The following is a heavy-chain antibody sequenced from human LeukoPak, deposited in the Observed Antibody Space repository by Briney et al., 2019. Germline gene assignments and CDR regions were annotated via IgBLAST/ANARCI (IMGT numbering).Heavy chain of an antibody. CDR2: ISYSGNT. Sequence: SETLSLTCAVYGGSFSDYHWGWVRQPPGKGLEWIGTISYSGNTDYNPSLRSRVTISVDTSNNQFSLRLGSVTAADTAVYHCARHCCSGPAKRVFDIWGQGTMVTVSS. CDR3: ARHCCSGPAKRVFDI. J-gene: IGHJ3*02. CDR1: GGSFSDYH. D-gene: IGHD2-15*01. V-gene: IGHV4-34*01.